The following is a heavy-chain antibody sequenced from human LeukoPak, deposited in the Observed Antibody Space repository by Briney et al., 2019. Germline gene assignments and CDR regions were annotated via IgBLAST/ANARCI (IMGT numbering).Heavy chain of an antibody. CDR3: ARDHSSGWGVDY. V-gene: IGHV4-59*12. CDR1: GGSISSYY. Sequence: SETLSLTCTVSGGSISSYYWSWIRQPPGKGLEWIGYIYYSGSTNYNPSLKSRVTISVDTSKNQFSLKLSSVTAADTAVYYCARDHSSGWGVDYWGQGTLVTVSS. D-gene: IGHD6-19*01. CDR2: IYYSGST. J-gene: IGHJ4*02.